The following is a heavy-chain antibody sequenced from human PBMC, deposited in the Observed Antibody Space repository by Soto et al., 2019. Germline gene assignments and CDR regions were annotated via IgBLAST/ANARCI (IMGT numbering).Heavy chain of an antibody. J-gene: IGHJ4*02. V-gene: IGHV3-30*10. CDR1: GFTLNTYS. CDR3: ARAADLIEAAGNYFDY. CDR2: VSFDGVNK. D-gene: IGHD6-13*01. Sequence: QVQLVESGGGVVQPGKSLRLSCSVSGFTLNTYSMHWVRQAPGKGLEWVAVVSFDGVNKHYRDSVKGRFTISRDIAKNMSSLQMTSLRLEDTALYYCARAADLIEAAGNYFDYWGQGTLVTVSS.